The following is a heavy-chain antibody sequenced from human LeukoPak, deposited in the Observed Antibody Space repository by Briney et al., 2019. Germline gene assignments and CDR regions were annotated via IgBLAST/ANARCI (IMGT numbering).Heavy chain of an antibody. CDR1: GYSFTDYY. CDR2: IHPNSGDT. J-gene: IGHJ4*02. D-gene: IGHD1-26*01. CDR3: ARDYSGSYTH. Sequence: GASVKVSGKASGYSFTDYYIHWVRQAPGQGLEWVGLIHPNSGDTFYAQKFRGRVTMTRDTSINTAYMELDKLTSDDTAVYYCARDYSGSYTHWAQGTLVTVSS. V-gene: IGHV1-2*06.